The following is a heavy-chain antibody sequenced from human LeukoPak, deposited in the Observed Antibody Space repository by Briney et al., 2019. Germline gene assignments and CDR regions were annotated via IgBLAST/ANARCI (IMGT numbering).Heavy chain of an antibody. CDR3: AGDSSSWYGFDY. V-gene: IGHV4-34*01. D-gene: IGHD6-13*01. Sequence: SETLSLTCAVYGGSFSGYYWSWIRQPPGKGLEWIGEINHSGSTNYNPSLKSQVTISVDTSKNQFSLKLSSVTAADTAVYYCAGDSSSWYGFDYWGQGTLVTVSS. J-gene: IGHJ4*02. CDR2: INHSGST. CDR1: GGSFSGYY.